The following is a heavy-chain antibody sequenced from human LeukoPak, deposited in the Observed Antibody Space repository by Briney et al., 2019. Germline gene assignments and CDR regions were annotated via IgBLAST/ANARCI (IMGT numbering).Heavy chain of an antibody. D-gene: IGHD3-10*01. CDR2: IYHSGSP. CDR3: ARDRVVRGVRVLHDAFDI. V-gene: IGHV4-38-2*02. CDR1: GYSISSGYY. Sequence: SETLSLTCTVSGYSISSGYYWGWIRQPPGKGLEWIGGIYHSGSPYYNPSLKSRVTISIDKSKNQFSMRLSSVTAADTAVYYCARDRVVRGVRVLHDAFDIWGQGTMVTVSS. J-gene: IGHJ3*02.